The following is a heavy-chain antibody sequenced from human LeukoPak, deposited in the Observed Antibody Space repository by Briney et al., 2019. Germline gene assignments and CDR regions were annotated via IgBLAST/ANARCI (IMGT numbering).Heavy chain of an antibody. J-gene: IGHJ4*02. Sequence: PGRSLRLSCATSGFTFRMSAMHWVRLAPGKGLDWVAVISFDGGNKFYADSVKGRFSISRDNSKNTLYLQMNSLGLDDTAVYFCARGRAGIAAAGFDYWGQGTLVTVSS. CDR2: ISFDGGNK. CDR1: GFTFRMSA. V-gene: IGHV3-30-3*01. D-gene: IGHD6-13*01. CDR3: ARGRAGIAAAGFDY.